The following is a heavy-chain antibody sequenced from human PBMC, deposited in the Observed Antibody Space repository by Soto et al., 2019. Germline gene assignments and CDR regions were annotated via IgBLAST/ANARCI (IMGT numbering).Heavy chain of an antibody. V-gene: IGHV3-74*01. CDR1: GCNFRSYW. D-gene: IGHD3-22*01. CDR3: ARDRSMIVVVPGY. CDR2: INSVGTST. Sequence: PGGPHRLSCAASGCNFRSYWMHWVLQAPGKGLVWVSRINSVGTSTSYADSVKGRFTISRDNSKNTLYLQMNNLRAEDTAVYYCARDRSMIVVVPGYWGQGTLVTVSS. J-gene: IGHJ4*02.